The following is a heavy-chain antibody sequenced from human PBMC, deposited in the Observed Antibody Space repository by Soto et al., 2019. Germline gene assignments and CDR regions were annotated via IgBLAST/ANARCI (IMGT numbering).Heavy chain of an antibody. CDR1: GGTFSSYA. J-gene: IGHJ6*02. D-gene: IGHD2-2*02. Sequence: ASVKVSCKASGGTFSSYAISWVRQAPGQGLEWMGGIIPIFGTANYAQKFQGRVTITADKSTSTAYMELSSLRFEDTAVYYCARFDCSSTSCNTRGYYYYYGMDVWGQGTTVTVSS. V-gene: IGHV1-69*06. CDR3: ARFDCSSTSCNTRGYYYYYGMDV. CDR2: IIPIFGTA.